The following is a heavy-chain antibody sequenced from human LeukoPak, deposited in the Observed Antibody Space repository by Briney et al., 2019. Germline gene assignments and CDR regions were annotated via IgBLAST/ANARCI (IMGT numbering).Heavy chain of an antibody. CDR2: INQDGSGK. D-gene: IGHD4-23*01. CDR3: ARRTRPRWLLGSNFDY. CDR1: RFTFSNYW. V-gene: IGHV3-7*01. Sequence: PGGSLRLSCAASRFTFSNYWTRWVRLAPGKGLERVANINQDGSGKYYLDSVKGRFTISRDNAKNSLFQQMNSLRAEETAVFYCARRTRPRWLLGSNFDYWGQGNLVSVSS. J-gene: IGHJ4*02.